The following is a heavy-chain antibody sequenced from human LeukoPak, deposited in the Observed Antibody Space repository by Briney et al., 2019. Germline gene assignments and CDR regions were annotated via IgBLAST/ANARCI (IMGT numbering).Heavy chain of an antibody. V-gene: IGHV4-59*01. Sequence: SETLSLTCTVSGGSISSYYWSWIRQPPGKGLEWIGYIYYSGSIVYNPSLKSRVTISVDTSKNQFSLKLSSVTAADTAVYYCARDRTYYYDSSGYGFDYWGQGTLVTVSS. CDR1: GGSISSYY. CDR2: IYYSGSI. CDR3: ARDRTYYYDSSGYGFDY. J-gene: IGHJ4*02. D-gene: IGHD3-22*01.